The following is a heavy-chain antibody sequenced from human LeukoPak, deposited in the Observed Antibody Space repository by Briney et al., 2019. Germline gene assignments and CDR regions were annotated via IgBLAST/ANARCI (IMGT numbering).Heavy chain of an antibody. J-gene: IGHJ4*02. V-gene: IGHV3-74*01. Sequence: GGSLRLSCAASGFALTNYGLHWVRQAPGKGLVWVSHINHDGSLINYADSVQGRFTVPRDIAKNTLYLHMNSLGADDTATYYCARDVFSLGDSWGQGTLVTVSS. CDR3: ARDVFSLGDS. D-gene: IGHD5/OR15-5a*01. CDR2: INHDGSLI. CDR1: GFALTNYG.